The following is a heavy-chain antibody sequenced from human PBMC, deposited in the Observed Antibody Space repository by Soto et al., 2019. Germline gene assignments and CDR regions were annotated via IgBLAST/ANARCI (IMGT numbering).Heavy chain of an antibody. V-gene: IGHV3-7*01. CDR2: IKQDGSEK. D-gene: IGHD6-19*01. J-gene: IGHJ6*02. CDR3: ARASTVAGTGMDV. CDR1: VFTFISYW. Sequence: GWSLRLSCASSVFTFISYWMRWVRQAPGKGLEWVANIKQDGSEKYYVDSVKGRFTISRDNAKNSLYLQMNSLRAEDTAVYYCARASTVAGTGMDVWGQGTTVTVSS.